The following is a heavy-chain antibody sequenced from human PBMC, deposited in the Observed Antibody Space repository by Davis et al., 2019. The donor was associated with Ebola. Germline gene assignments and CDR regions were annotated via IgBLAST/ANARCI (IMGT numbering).Heavy chain of an antibody. CDR3: ARARRPLAYYFDY. Sequence: GGSLRLSCAASGFTFSSYGMHWVRQAPGKGLEWVSYISSSGSTIYYADSVKGRFTISRDNAKNSLYLQMNSLRAEDTAVYYCARARRPLAYYFDYWGQGTLVTVSS. J-gene: IGHJ4*02. CDR1: GFTFSSYG. CDR2: ISSSGSTI. V-gene: IGHV3-48*04.